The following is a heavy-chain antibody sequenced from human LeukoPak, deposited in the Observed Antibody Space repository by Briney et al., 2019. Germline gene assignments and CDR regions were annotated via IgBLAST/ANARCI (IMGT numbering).Heavy chain of an antibody. Sequence: PGGSLRLSCAASGFSVSSDYMRWVRQAPGKGLVWVSRINGDGSSSTYADSVKGRFTISRDNAKNTLYLQMNSLRTEDTAVYYCTRNPGMDVWGQGTTVTVSS. CDR2: INGDGSSS. CDR3: TRNPGMDV. J-gene: IGHJ6*02. V-gene: IGHV3-74*01. CDR1: GFSVSSDY.